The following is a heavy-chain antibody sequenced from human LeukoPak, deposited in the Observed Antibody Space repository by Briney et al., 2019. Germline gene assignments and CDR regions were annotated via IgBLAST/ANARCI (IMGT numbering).Heavy chain of an antibody. CDR1: GGSISSSSYY. V-gene: IGHV4-39*01. CDR3: ARLTGPIAAVDY. Sequence: SETLSLTCTVSGGSISSSSYYWGWIRQPPGKGLEWIGSICYSGSTYYNPSLKSRVTISVDTSKNQFSLKLSSVTAADTAVYYCARLTGPIAAVDYWGQGTLVTVSS. CDR2: ICYSGST. J-gene: IGHJ4*02. D-gene: IGHD6-13*01.